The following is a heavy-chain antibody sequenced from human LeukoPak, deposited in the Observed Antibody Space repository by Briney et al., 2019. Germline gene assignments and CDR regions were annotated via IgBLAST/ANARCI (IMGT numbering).Heavy chain of an antibody. CDR3: ARRAGGGILTGYYVGYYFDY. J-gene: IGHJ4*02. CDR2: INNSGST. D-gene: IGHD3-9*01. CDR1: GGSISDFY. V-gene: IGHV4-4*08. Sequence: SETLSLTCSVSGGSISDFYWMWIRQAPGKGPECIGYINNSGSTKSNPSLRSRVTISVDTSKNQFSLKLSSVTAADTAVYYCARRAGGGILTGYYVGYYFDYWGQGTLVTVSS.